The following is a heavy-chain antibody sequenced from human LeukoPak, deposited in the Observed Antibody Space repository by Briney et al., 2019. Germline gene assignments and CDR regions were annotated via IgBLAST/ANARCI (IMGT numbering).Heavy chain of an antibody. CDR2: IWNDGSNK. D-gene: IGHD3-10*01. CDR1: GFTFSIYG. J-gene: IGHJ4*02. CDR3: ARASGPFDY. Sequence: PGGSLRLSCAASGFTFSIYGMHWVRQAPGKGLEWVAVIWNDGSNKYYADSVKGRFTISRDNSKNTLYLQMNSLRAEDTAVSSCARASGPFDYWGQGTLVTVSS. V-gene: IGHV3-33*01.